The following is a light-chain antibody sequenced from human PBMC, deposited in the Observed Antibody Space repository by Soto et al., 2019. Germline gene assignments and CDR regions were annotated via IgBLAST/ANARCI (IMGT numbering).Light chain of an antibody. Sequence: EVMLTQSPGTLSLSPGERATLSCRASQSIFSNYLAWYQQKSDQAPRLLIYGASNRATGIPDRFSGSGSGPDFTLTISRLEPEDFAVYYCQQYGTSPRTFGQGTKVEFK. V-gene: IGKV3-20*01. J-gene: IGKJ1*01. CDR1: QSIFSNY. CDR2: GAS. CDR3: QQYGTSPRT.